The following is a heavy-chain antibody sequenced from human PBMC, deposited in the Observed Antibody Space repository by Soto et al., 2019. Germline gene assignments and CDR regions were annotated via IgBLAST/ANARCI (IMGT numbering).Heavy chain of an antibody. D-gene: IGHD3-10*01. J-gene: IGHJ4*02. CDR3: ARDQVPQGFGYFDY. V-gene: IGHV3-73*02. CDR1: GFTFSGSA. Sequence: EVQLVESGGGLVQPGGSLKLSCAASGFTFSGSAMHWVRQASGKGLEWVGRIRSKANSYATAYAASVKGRFTISRDDSKNTLYLQMNSLRAEDTAVYYCARDQVPQGFGYFDYWGQGTLVTVSS. CDR2: IRSKANSYAT.